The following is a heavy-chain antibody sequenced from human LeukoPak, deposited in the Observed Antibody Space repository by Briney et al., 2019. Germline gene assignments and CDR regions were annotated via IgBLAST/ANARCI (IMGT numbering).Heavy chain of an antibody. Sequence: GGSLRLSCAASGFTFSSYGMHWVRQAPGKGLEWVAVISYDGSNKYYVDSVKGRFTISRDNSKGTVSLQMHSLRAEDTATYYCAKDDGWLYYNHWGQGTLVTVSS. J-gene: IGHJ4*02. CDR1: GFTFSSYG. CDR3: AKDDGWLYYNH. CDR2: ISYDGSNK. D-gene: IGHD3-22*01. V-gene: IGHV3-30*18.